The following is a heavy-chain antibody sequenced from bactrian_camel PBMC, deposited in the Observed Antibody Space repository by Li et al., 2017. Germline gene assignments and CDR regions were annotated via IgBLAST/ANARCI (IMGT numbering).Heavy chain of an antibody. Sequence: VQLVESGGGLVQPGGSLTLSCQASGFIFDNYAMNWIRQAPGGGLEWVARISTEGGTEYYADSVKGRFVISRDNAKNIVYLQMNNVTVEDTANYYCSKSGRTNALDEDVPRGQGTQVTVS. J-gene: IGHJ4*01. CDR3: SKSGRTNALDEDVP. V-gene: IGHV3S36*01. CDR1: GFIFDNYA. D-gene: IGHD2*01. CDR2: ISTEGGTE.